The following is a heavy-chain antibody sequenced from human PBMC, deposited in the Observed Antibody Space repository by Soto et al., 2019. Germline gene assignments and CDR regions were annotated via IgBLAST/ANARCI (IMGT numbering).Heavy chain of an antibody. V-gene: IGHV3-23*01. J-gene: IGHJ6*03. CDR3: ATLECSGGSGYSGGLVDYFYYYLDV. D-gene: IGHD2-15*01. CDR1: GFTFDTYA. CDR2: ISGSGAKT. Sequence: EVQLLESGGGLVQPGGSLRLSCAASGFTFDTYAMSWVRQAPGKGLEWVSAISGSGAKTYYADSVKGRFTISRDNSKKTLYLQMNRLRAEDAAVYHCATLECSGGSGYSGGLVDYFYYYLDVWGKGTTVTVSS.